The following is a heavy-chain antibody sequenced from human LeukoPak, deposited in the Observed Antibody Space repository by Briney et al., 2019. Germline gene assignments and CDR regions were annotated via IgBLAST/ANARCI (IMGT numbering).Heavy chain of an antibody. CDR3: AKGLYESSGRYYYHIDV. J-gene: IGHJ6*03. CDR2: NCNSDNT. D-gene: IGHD3-22*01. V-gene: IGHV4-61*02. CDR1: GGSISSTIHT. Sequence: SETLSLTCTVSGGSISSTIHTWNWIRQPAGKGLEWIGRNCNSDNTNYSPSLQSRITISVATAKNQFSLKMSSVTAADTAVYYCAKGLYESSGRYYYHIDVWGKGTAVTIS.